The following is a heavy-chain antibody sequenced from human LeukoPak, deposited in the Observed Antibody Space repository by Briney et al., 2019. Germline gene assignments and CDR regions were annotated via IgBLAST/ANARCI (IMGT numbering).Heavy chain of an antibody. V-gene: IGHV3-7*01. D-gene: IGHD2-15*01. J-gene: IGHJ4*02. CDR2: IKYDDTVK. CDR3: ARDPDSSAFYY. CDR1: GFNFGTYW. Sequence: GGSLRLSCTAAGFNFGTYWMSWVRQSPEKGLEFVANIKYDDTVKNYVDSVKGRFTISRDNPSNSVYLQMDSLRPEDTALYYCARDPDSSAFYYWGQGVQVTVSS.